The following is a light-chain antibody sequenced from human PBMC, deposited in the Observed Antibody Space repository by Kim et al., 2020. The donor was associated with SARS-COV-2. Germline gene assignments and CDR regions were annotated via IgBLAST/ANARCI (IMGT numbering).Light chain of an antibody. Sequence: SVSPGERATLSCRASQSVSSNLACYQQKPGQAPRLLIYGASTRATGIPARFSGSGSGTEFTLTISSLQSEDFAVYYCQQYNNWSYTFGQGTKLEIK. CDR3: QQYNNWSYT. CDR2: GAS. V-gene: IGKV3-15*01. CDR1: QSVSSN. J-gene: IGKJ2*01.